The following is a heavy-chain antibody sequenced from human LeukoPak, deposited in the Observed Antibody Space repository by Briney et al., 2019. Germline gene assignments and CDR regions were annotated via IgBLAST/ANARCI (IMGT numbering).Heavy chain of an antibody. J-gene: IGHJ4*02. CDR1: GGSFSGYY. CDR3: ARAYLHYDSVWGSYPIYYFDY. V-gene: IGHV4-34*01. CDR2: INHSGST. Sequence: SETLSLTCAVYGGSFSGYYWSWIRQPPGKGLEWIGEINHSGSTNYNPSLKSRVTISVDTSKNQFSLKLSSVTAADTAVYYCARAYLHYDSVWGSYPIYYFDYGGQGPLVTVSS. D-gene: IGHD3-16*02.